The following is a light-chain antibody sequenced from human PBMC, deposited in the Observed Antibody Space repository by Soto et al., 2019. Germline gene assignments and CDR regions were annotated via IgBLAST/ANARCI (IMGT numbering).Light chain of an antibody. V-gene: IGLV2-14*03. CDR3: CSYTSSSTPWV. CDR1: SSDVGGYNY. CDR2: DVS. J-gene: IGLJ1*01. Sequence: QSVLTQPASVSGSPGQSITISCTGTSSDVGGYNYVSWYQQHPGKAPKLMIYDVSDRPSGVSNRFAASKSGNTASLTISALQAVDEADYYCCSYTSSSTPWVFGTGTKVTVL.